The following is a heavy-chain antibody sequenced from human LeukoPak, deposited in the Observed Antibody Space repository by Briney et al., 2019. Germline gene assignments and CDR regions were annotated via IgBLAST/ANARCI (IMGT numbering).Heavy chain of an antibody. CDR1: GFTFSSYN. Sequence: GGSLRLSCAASGFTFSSYNMNWVRQAPGKGLEWVSTISTSSSYIYYADSVKGRFTISRDNGKNSLYLQMRSLRAEDTAVYYCARSKVAGTSDYWGQGTMVAVSS. CDR3: ARSKVAGTSDY. V-gene: IGHV3-21*01. CDR2: ISTSSSYI. J-gene: IGHJ4*02. D-gene: IGHD6-19*01.